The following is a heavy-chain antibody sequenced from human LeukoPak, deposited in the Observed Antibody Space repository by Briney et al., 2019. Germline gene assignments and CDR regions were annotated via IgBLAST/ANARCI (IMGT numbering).Heavy chain of an antibody. D-gene: IGHD5-18*01. V-gene: IGHV4-59*08. CDR1: GGSISSYY. J-gene: IGHJ5*02. Sequence: SETLSLTCTVSGGSISSYYWSWIRRPPGKGLEWIGYIYYNGSTNYNPSLKSRVTISVDTSKNQFSLKLSSVTAADTSVYYCARRGYSDWFDPWGQGTLVTVSS. CDR3: ARRGYSDWFDP. CDR2: IYYNGST.